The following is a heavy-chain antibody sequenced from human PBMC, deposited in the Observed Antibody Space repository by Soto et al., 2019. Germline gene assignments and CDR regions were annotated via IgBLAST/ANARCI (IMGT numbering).Heavy chain of an antibody. V-gene: IGHV4-39*01. Sequence: SETLSLTCTVSGGSVTNSSYYWGWIRQSPGKGLEWIGSVYYRGRSYSKSSVKSRVTISVDTPKNRFSLSLNSVTASDTVVYFCVSQRTTVPTQAYFDYWGPGALVTVSS. CDR1: GGSVTNSSYY. CDR3: VSQRTTVPTQAYFDY. J-gene: IGHJ4*02. CDR2: VYYRGRS. D-gene: IGHD4-17*01.